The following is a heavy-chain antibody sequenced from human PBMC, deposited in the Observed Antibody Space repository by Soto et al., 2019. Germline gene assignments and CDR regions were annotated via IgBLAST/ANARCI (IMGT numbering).Heavy chain of an antibody. D-gene: IGHD1-1*01. Sequence: SETLSLTCTVSGASISGFYWSWIRKSAGKGLEWIGRIYATGTTDYNPSLKSRVMMSVDTSKKQFSLKLRSVTAADTAVYYCVRDGTKTLRDWFDPWGQGISVTVS. CDR1: GASISGFY. CDR2: IYATGTT. V-gene: IGHV4-4*07. J-gene: IGHJ5*02. CDR3: VRDGTKTLRDWFDP.